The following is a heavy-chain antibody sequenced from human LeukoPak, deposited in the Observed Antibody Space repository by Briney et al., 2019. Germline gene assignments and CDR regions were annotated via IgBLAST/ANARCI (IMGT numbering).Heavy chain of an antibody. Sequence: PGRSLRLSCAASGFTFSSYAMHWVRQAPGKGLEWVAVISYDGSNKYYADSVKGRFTISRGNSKNTLYLQMNSLRAEDTAVYYCAREGAGLHRTIFYDFWSGYRYYYFDYWGQGTLVTVSS. V-gene: IGHV3-30-3*01. D-gene: IGHD3-3*01. CDR1: GFTFSSYA. CDR3: AREGAGLHRTIFYDFWSGYRYYYFDY. CDR2: ISYDGSNK. J-gene: IGHJ4*02.